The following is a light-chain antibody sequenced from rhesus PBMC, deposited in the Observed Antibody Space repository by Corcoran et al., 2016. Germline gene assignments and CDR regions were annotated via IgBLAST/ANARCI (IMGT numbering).Light chain of an antibody. Sequence: DIQMTQSPSSLSASVGDRVTITCRASENVNNYLHWYQQQPGKAPKLLIYAASTLQSGVPSRFSGSGSGTDYTFTISSLQPEDVATYYCQHGYGTPLTFGGGTKVELK. J-gene: IGKJ4*01. V-gene: IGKV1-74*01. CDR2: AAS. CDR1: ENVNNY. CDR3: QHGYGTPLT.